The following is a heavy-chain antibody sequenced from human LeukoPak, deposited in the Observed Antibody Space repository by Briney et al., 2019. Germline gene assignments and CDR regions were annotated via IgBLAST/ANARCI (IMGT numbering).Heavy chain of an antibody. CDR2: VYYSGRT. Sequence: PSETLSLTCTVSGDSISSYYWSWLRQHPGKGLEWIGHVYYSGRTTYNPSLRSRLTISVDTSTSQLSLKLSSVTAADTAVYYCARHKPTGSYPLELWGQGTLVTVSS. J-gene: IGHJ4*02. V-gene: IGHV4-59*08. CDR3: ARHKPTGSYPLEL. CDR1: GDSISSYY. D-gene: IGHD3-10*01.